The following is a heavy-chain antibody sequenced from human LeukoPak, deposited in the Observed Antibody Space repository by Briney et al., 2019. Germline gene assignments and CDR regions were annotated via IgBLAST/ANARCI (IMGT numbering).Heavy chain of an antibody. CDR2: IYPGDSDT. J-gene: IGHJ4*02. V-gene: IGHV5-51*01. CDR3: ARHTPSNSWSFFDY. CDR1: GYRFSNYW. D-gene: IGHD6-13*01. Sequence: GESLKISCKGSGYRFSNYWIGWVRQMPGKGLEWMGIIYPGDSDTRYSPSFQGQVTISADKSISTAYLQWSSLEASDTAVYYCARHTPSNSWSFFDYWGQGTLVTVSS.